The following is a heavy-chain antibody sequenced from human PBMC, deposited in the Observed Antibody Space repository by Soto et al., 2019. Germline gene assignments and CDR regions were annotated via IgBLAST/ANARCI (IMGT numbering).Heavy chain of an antibody. Sequence: GASVKVSCKASGGTFSSYLISWVRQAPGQGLEWMGGIIPMFGTANYAQKFQGRVTITADESTSTAYMELSSLRSEDTALYYCARDPQPSVLTGGIAGYHGLDVWGQGTTVTV. J-gene: IGHJ6*02. V-gene: IGHV1-69*13. CDR3: ARDPQPSVLTGGIAGYHGLDV. CDR2: IIPMFGTA. CDR1: GGTFSSYL. D-gene: IGHD2-15*01.